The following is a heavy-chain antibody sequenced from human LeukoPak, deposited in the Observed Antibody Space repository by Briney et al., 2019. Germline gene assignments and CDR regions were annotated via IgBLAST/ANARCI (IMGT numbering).Heavy chain of an antibody. CDR1: GGTFSSYA. J-gene: IGHJ4*02. Sequence: SVKVFCKACGGTFSSYAIRWVRQAPGQGLEWMERIIPIFGIANYAQKFQGRVTITADKSTSTAYMELSSLRSEDTAVYYCASQVVVTPQPELDYWGQGTLVTVSS. D-gene: IGHD3-22*01. CDR3: ASQVVVTPQPELDY. V-gene: IGHV1-69*04. CDR2: IIPIFGIA.